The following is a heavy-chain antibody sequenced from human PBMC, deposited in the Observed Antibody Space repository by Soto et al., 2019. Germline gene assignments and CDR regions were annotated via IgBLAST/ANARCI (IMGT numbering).Heavy chain of an antibody. CDR1: GDTFTDYY. CDR2: VNPSGGHT. CDR3: ARGGHVVVVTAALDY. V-gene: IGHV1-46*01. J-gene: IGHJ4*02. Sequence: QVQLVQSGAEVKKPGASVKVSCKASGDTFTDYYIHWVRQAPGQGLEWMGTVNPSGGHTTYAQHFLGRMTMTRDTSPSTLYMELTSLTSEDPAVYYCARGGHVVVVTAALDYWGQGTLVTVSS. D-gene: IGHD2-21*02.